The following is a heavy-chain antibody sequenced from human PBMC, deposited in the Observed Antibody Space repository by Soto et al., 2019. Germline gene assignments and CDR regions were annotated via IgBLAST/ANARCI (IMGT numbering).Heavy chain of an antibody. CDR1: GFTFSSYA. CDR2: ISGIGGST. V-gene: IGHV3-23*01. CDR3: AKFDSDIVATTWQGGGSYGVDY. D-gene: IGHD5-12*01. J-gene: IGHJ4*02. Sequence: EVQLLESGGGLVQPGGSLRLSCAASGFTFSSYAMSWVRQAPGKGLEWVSAISGIGGSTYYADSVKGRFTISRDNSKNTLYLQMNSLRAEDTAVYYCAKFDSDIVATTWQGGGSYGVDYWGQVTLVTGSS.